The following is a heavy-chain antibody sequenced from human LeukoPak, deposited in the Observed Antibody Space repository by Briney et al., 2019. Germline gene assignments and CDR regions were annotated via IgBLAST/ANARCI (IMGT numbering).Heavy chain of an antibody. CDR2: FDPEDGET. V-gene: IGHV1-24*01. Sequence: GASVKVSCKVSGYTLTELSMHWVRQAPGKGLEWMGGFDPEDGETIYAQKFQGRVTMTEDTSTDTAYMELSSLRSEDTAVYYCATDFSSSPGVRVYYFDYWGQGTLVTVSS. CDR3: ATDFSSSPGVRVYYFDY. D-gene: IGHD6-6*01. J-gene: IGHJ4*02. CDR1: GYTLTELS.